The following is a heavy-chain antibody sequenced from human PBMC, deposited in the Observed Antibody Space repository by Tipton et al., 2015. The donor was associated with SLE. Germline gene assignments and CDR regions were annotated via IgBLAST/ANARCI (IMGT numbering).Heavy chain of an antibody. CDR2: ISNSGSTI. CDR3: ARGRGIAVAGTRYFDL. D-gene: IGHD6-19*01. J-gene: IGHJ2*01. Sequence: SLRLSCVASGFILRSYNMNWVRQAPGKGLEWVSYISNSGSTIYYADSMKGRFTISRHNAKNSLYLQMNSLRDEDTAVYYCARGRGIAVAGTRYFDLWGRGTLVTVSS. CDR1: GFILRSYN. V-gene: IGHV3-48*02.